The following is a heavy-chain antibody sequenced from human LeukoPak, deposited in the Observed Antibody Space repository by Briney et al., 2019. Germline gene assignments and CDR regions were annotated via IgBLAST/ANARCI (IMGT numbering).Heavy chain of an antibody. V-gene: IGHV4-4*07. J-gene: IGHJ5*02. D-gene: IGHD6-13*01. CDR2: IYTSGST. CDR3: AGYSSSLGPYWFDP. CDR1: GGSISSYY. Sequence: SETLSLTCTVSGGSISSYYWSWIRQPAGKGLEWIGRIYTSGSTNYNPSLKSRVTMSVDTSKNQFSLKLSSVTAADTAVYYCAGYSSSLGPYWFDPWGQGTLVTVSS.